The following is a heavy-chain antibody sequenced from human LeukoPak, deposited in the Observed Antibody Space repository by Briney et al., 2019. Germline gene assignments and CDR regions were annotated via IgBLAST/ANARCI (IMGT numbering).Heavy chain of an antibody. J-gene: IGHJ4*02. CDR3: AREMVYCSGGSCSDYFDY. V-gene: IGHV3-33*01. CDR2: IWYDGSNK. D-gene: IGHD2-15*01. Sequence: GSLRLSCAASGFTFSSYGMHWVRQAPGKGQEWVAVIWYDGSNKYYADSVKGRFTISRDNSKNTLYLQMNSLRAEDTAVYYCAREMVYCSGGSCSDYFDYWGQGTLVTVSS. CDR1: GFTFSSYG.